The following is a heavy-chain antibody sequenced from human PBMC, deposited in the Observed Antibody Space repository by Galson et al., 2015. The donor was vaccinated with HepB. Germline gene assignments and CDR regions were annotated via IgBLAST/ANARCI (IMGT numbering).Heavy chain of an antibody. D-gene: IGHD3-10*01. CDR3: AHTFWFGNVGWFDP. J-gene: IGHJ5*02. V-gene: IGHV2-5*02. Sequence: PALVKPTQTLTLTCAFSGFSLSTSGVGVGWIRQPPGKAPEWLAVIYWDDDKRYSPSLKTRLTVTKNTSRNQVVLTMTNMDPVDTATYYCAHTFWFGNVGWFDPWGQGTLVTVSS. CDR1: GFSLSTSGVG. CDR2: IYWDDDK.